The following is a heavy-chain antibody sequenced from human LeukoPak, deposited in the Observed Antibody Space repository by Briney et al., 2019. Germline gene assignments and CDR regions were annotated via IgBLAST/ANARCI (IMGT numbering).Heavy chain of an antibody. Sequence: GGSLSLSCAASGFSFSSYGMHWVRQAPGKGLEWVAVIWYDGSKKYYADSVMGRFTISRDSSKNTLYLQMNSLRAEDTAVYYCARAAYDNSGYLTLWGQGTLVTVSS. J-gene: IGHJ4*02. CDR3: ARAAYDNSGYLTL. CDR2: IWYDGSKK. V-gene: IGHV3-33*01. CDR1: GFSFSSYG. D-gene: IGHD3-22*01.